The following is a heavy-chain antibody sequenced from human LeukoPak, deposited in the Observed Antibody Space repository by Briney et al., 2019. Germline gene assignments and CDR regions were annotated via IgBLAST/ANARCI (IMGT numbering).Heavy chain of an antibody. CDR1: GFTSSSYE. CDR2: ISSSGSTI. J-gene: IGHJ4*02. CDR3: ARGTYDSSGYYSPFDY. D-gene: IGHD3-22*01. V-gene: IGHV3-48*03. Sequence: GGSLRLSCAASGFTSSSYEMNWVRQAPGKGLEWVSYISSSGSTIYYADSVKGRFTISRDNAKNSLYLQMNSLRAEDTAVYYCARGTYDSSGYYSPFDYWGQGTLVTVSS.